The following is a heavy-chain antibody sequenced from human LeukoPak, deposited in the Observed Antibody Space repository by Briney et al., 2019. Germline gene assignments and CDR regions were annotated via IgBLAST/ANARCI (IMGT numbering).Heavy chain of an antibody. Sequence: GGSLRLSCAASGFTFDDYAMHWVRQAPGKGLEWVSGISWNSGSIGYADSVKGRFAISRDNAKNSLYLQMNSLRAEDTALYYCAKDIRGWSSYSSSWYWGQGTLVTVSS. V-gene: IGHV3-9*01. D-gene: IGHD6-13*01. CDR3: AKDIRGWSSYSSSWY. CDR1: GFTFDDYA. CDR2: ISWNSGSI. J-gene: IGHJ4*02.